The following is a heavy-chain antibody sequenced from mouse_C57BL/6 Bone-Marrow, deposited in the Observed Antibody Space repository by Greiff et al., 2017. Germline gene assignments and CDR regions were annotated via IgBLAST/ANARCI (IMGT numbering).Heavy chain of an antibody. CDR3: ARILHYYGSSYRDY. V-gene: IGHV1-55*01. CDR2: IYPGSGST. D-gene: IGHD1-1*01. J-gene: IGHJ2*01. Sequence: VQLQQPGAELVKPGASVKMSCKASGYTFTSYWITWVKQRPGQGLEWIGDIYPGSGSTNYNEKFKSKATLTVDTSSSTAYMQLSSLTSEDSAVYYCARILHYYGSSYRDYWGQGTTLTVSS. CDR1: GYTFTSYW.